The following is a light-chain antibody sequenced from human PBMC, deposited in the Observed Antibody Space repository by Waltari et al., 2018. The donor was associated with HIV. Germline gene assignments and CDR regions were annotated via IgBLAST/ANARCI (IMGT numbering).Light chain of an antibody. CDR3: CSYTASDTWV. CDR2: HVT. J-gene: IGLJ3*02. Sequence: QSALPQPRSVSGSPGQSVTISCTGTSSDVGAYNTVSWYQQRPDKAPRLIISHVTERPSGVPDRFSGSKSGNTASLTISGLQAEDEADYHCCSYTASDTWVFGGGTQLTVL. V-gene: IGLV2-11*01. CDR1: SSDVGAYNT.